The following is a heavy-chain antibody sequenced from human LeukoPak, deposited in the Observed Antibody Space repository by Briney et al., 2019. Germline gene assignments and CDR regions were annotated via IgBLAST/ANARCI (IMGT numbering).Heavy chain of an antibody. CDR3: ARYSSRTKFDY. CDR2: ISGSSSSYI. D-gene: IGHD6-13*01. Sequence: GGSLRLSCAASGFTFSRYSMNWVRQAPGKGLEWVSSISGSSSSYIYYADSLKGRFTISRDNAKNSLYLQMNSLRAEDTAVYYCARYSSRTKFDYWGQGTLVTVSS. J-gene: IGHJ4*02. V-gene: IGHV3-21*01. CDR1: GFTFSRYS.